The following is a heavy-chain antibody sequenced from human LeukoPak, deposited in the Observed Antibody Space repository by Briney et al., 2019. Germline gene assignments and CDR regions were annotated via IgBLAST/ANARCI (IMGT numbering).Heavy chain of an antibody. CDR1: GFTFSSYW. Sequence: GGSLRLSCAASGFTFSSYWMSWVRQAPGKGLEWVANIKQDGSEKYYVDSVKGRSTISRDNAKNSLYLQMNSLRAEDTAVYYCARFHYDFWSGTRYYFDYWGQGTLDTVSS. V-gene: IGHV3-7*01. CDR3: ARFHYDFWSGTRYYFDY. CDR2: IKQDGSEK. D-gene: IGHD3-3*01. J-gene: IGHJ4*02.